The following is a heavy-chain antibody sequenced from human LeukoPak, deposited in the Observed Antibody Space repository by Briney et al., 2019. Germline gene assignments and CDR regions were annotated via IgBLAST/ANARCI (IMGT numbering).Heavy chain of an antibody. D-gene: IGHD3-3*01. CDR2: INPNRGNT. J-gene: IGHJ6*03. V-gene: IGHV1-8*03. Sequence: PVASVKVSCKASGYTFTSYDINWVRQATGQGLEWMAGINPNRGNTDYAQKFQGRVTITRNNSKSTAFLELISLRSEDAAVYYCARGALEWLLSYYYYYYMDVWGKGTTVTVSS. CDR1: GYTFTSYD. CDR3: ARGALEWLLSYYYYYYMDV.